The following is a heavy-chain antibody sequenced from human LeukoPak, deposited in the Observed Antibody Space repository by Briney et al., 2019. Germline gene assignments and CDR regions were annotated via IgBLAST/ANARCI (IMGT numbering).Heavy chain of an antibody. CDR1: GFTFSSYG. D-gene: IGHD3-16*01. Sequence: RGSLRLSCTASGFTFSSYGMHWVRQAPGKGLEWVAVIWYDGSNKQYADSVKGRFTISRDNSGNTVFLQMNSLRPEDTAVYYCAKGDSYDHFEHWGLGTLVTVSS. J-gene: IGHJ4*02. V-gene: IGHV3-33*06. CDR2: IWYDGSNK. CDR3: AKGDSYDHFEH.